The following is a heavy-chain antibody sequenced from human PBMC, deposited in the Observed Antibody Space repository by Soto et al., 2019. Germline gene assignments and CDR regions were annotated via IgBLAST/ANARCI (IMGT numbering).Heavy chain of an antibody. Sequence: EVQLLESGGGLVQPGGSLRLSCAASGFTFSSYAMSWVRQAPGKGLEWVSAISGSGGSTYYADSVKGRFTISRDNSKNTLYLQMNSLRAEDKDVYYWEKVFSDYYEKGDAFDIWGQGTMVTVSS. CDR2: ISGSGGST. CDR3: EKVFSDYYEKGDAFDI. V-gene: IGHV3-23*01. D-gene: IGHD3-22*01. CDR1: GFTFSSYA. J-gene: IGHJ3*02.